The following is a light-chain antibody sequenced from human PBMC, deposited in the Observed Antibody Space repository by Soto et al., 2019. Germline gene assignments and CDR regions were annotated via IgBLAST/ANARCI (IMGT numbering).Light chain of an antibody. CDR3: PQSYITPLT. CDR2: AAS. V-gene: IGKV1-39*01. Sequence: DIQMTQSPSSLSAAVGDRVTITCRARQSSSSSLNWYQQKPGKAPKLLIYAASSLQSGVPSRFSGSGSGTDFTLTIISLQPAEWATYSCPQSYITPLTFGQGTKVQIK. CDR1: QSSSSS. J-gene: IGKJ1*01.